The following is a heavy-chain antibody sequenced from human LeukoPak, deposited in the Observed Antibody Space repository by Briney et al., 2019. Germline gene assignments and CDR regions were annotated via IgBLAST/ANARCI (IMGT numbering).Heavy chain of an antibody. J-gene: IGHJ1*01. CDR1: GGSISSSNW. Sequence: SETLSLTCAVSGGSISSSNWWSWVRQPPGKGLEWIGGIYHSGSTNYNPSLKSRVTISVDKSKNQFSLKLSSVTAADTAVYYCARYSSWNSRYFQHWGQGTLVTVSS. D-gene: IGHD6-13*01. CDR3: ARYSSWNSRYFQH. CDR2: IYHSGST. V-gene: IGHV4-4*02.